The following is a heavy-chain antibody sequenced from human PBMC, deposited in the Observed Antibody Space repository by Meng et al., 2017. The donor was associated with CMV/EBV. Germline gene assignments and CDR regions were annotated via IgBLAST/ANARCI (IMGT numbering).Heavy chain of an antibody. Sequence: HLQLQEAGPGRVKPSETLSLTCTVSGGSISSSSYYWGWIRQPPGKGLEWIGSIYYSGSTYYNPSLKSRVTISVDTSKNQFSLKLSSVTAADTAVYYCARDSAVAGVVDYWGQGTLVTVSS. D-gene: IGHD6-19*01. CDR2: IYYSGST. V-gene: IGHV4-39*07. CDR3: ARDSAVAGVVDY. J-gene: IGHJ4*02. CDR1: GGSISSSSYY.